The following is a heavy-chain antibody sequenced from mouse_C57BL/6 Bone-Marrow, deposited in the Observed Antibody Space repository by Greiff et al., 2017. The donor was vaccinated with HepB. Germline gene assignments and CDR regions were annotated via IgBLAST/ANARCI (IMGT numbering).Heavy chain of an antibody. CDR1: GFTFSDYY. D-gene: IGHD2-5*01. CDR3: GRHKHYSNWDYFDY. V-gene: IGHV5-12*01. Sequence: EVKLVESGGGLVQPGGSLKLSCAASGFTFSDYYMYWVRQTPEKRLEWVAYISNGGGSTYYPDTVKGRFTISRDNAKNTLYLQMSRLKSEDTAMYYCGRHKHYSNWDYFDYWGQGTTLTVSS. CDR2: ISNGGGST. J-gene: IGHJ2*01.